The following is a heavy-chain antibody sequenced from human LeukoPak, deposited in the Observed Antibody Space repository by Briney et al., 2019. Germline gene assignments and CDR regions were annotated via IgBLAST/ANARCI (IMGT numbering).Heavy chain of an antibody. CDR3: ARYPFERATRTTGFYY. CDR1: GGSFSGYY. J-gene: IGHJ4*02. D-gene: IGHD1-1*01. Sequence: SETLSLTCAVYGGSFSGYYWSWIRQPPGKGLEWIGEINHSGSTNYNPSLESRVTISVDTSKNQFSLKLSSVTAADTAVYYCARYPFERATRTTGFYYWGQGTLVTVSS. CDR2: INHSGST. V-gene: IGHV4-34*01.